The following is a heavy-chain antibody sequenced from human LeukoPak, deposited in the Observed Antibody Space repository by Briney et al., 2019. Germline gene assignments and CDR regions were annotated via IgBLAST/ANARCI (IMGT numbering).Heavy chain of an antibody. J-gene: IGHJ5*02. V-gene: IGHV4-4*07. CDR1: GDSISSYY. CDR2: IYTSGTT. CDR3: ARGGGNLPSGLVSAWFDT. D-gene: IGHD4-23*01. Sequence: PSETLSLTCTVSGDSISSYYWSWIRQPAGKGLEWIGRIYTSGTTNYNPSLKTRVTMSVDTSKNQFSLKLSTVTAADTALYYYARGGGNLPSGLVSAWFDTWGQGTLVTVSS.